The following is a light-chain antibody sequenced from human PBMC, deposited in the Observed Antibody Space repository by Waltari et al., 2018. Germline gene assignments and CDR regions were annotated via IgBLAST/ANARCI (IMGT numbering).Light chain of an antibody. CDR2: KAS. CDR1: QSINGW. CDR3: QQYSTYPWT. J-gene: IGKJ1*01. V-gene: IGKV1-5*03. Sequence: DIQMTQSPSTLSASVGDRVTISCRASQSINGWLAWYQQIPGMAPKLLICKASSLQSGVPSRVSGSGSGTEFTHTISSLQPDDFASYYCQQYSTYPWTFGQGTKVEIK.